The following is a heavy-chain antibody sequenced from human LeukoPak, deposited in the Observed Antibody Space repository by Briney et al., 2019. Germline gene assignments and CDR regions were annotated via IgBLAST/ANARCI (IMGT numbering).Heavy chain of an antibody. V-gene: IGHV1-2*02. J-gene: IGHJ6*03. CDR2: INPNSGGT. CDR3: ARGYSSSWYFSSGYYYYMDV. Sequence: ASVKVSCKASGCTFTGYYMHWVRQAPGQGLEWMGWINPNSGGTNYAQKFQGRVTMTRDTSISTAYMELSRLRSDDTAVYYCARGYSSSWYFSSGYYYYMDVWGKGTTVTVSS. D-gene: IGHD6-13*01. CDR1: GCTFTGYY.